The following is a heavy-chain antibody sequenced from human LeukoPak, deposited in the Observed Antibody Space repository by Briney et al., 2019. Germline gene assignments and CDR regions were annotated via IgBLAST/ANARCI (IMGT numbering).Heavy chain of an antibody. D-gene: IGHD3-3*01. CDR3: ARSSREGGRILDY. Sequence: GASVKVSCKASGYTSTSYYMHWVRQAPGQGLERMGIINPSGGSTSYAQKFQGRVTMTRDMSTSTVYMELSSLRSEDTAVYYCARSSREGGRILDYWGQGTLVTVSS. V-gene: IGHV1-46*01. J-gene: IGHJ4*02. CDR2: INPSGGST. CDR1: GYTSTSYY.